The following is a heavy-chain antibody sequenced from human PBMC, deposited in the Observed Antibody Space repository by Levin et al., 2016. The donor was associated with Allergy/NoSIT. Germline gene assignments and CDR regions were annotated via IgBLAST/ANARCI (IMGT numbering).Heavy chain of an antibody. CDR1: GFTFDDYA. V-gene: IGHV3-9*01. Sequence: SLRLSCAASGFTFDDYAMHWVRQAPGKGLEWVSGISWNSGSIGYADSVKGRFTISRDNAKNSLYLQMNSLRAEDTALYYCAKAQYGDYTHFDYWGQGTLVTVSS. CDR2: ISWNSGSI. J-gene: IGHJ4*02. D-gene: IGHD4-17*01. CDR3: AKAQYGDYTHFDY.